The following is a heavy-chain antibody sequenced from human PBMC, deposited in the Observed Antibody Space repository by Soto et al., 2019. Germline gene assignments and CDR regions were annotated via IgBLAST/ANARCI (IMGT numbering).Heavy chain of an antibody. J-gene: IGHJ4*02. CDR2: IRSKANDYAT. D-gene: IGHD6-13*01. Sequence: VSLILSCSASGFTLSCSAWDWVRQASGKGLEWFGRIRSKANDYATTYGAPVRGMFTIYRDDSKNTLYLQMSSLRAEDTAVYSCEKDDIAAAGSEYRGQGTLVTVSS. V-gene: IGHV3-73*01. CDR3: EKDDIAAAGSEY. CDR1: GFTLSCSA.